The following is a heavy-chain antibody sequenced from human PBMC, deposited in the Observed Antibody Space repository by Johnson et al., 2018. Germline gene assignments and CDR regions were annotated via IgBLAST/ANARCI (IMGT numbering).Heavy chain of an antibody. CDR2: ISSSSSYI. CDR1: GFTFSSYS. V-gene: IGHV3-21*01. D-gene: IGHD3-22*01. Sequence: VQLVQSGGGLVKPGGSLRLSCAASGFTFSSYSMNWVRQAPGKGLEWVSSISSSSSYIYYADSVTGRFTISRDNAKNSLYLQMNSLRAEDTAVYYCARDVSSGGSAFDIWGQGTMVTVSS. CDR3: ARDVSSGGSAFDI. J-gene: IGHJ3*02.